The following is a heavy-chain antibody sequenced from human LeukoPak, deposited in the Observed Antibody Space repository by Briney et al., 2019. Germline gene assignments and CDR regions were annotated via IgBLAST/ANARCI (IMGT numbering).Heavy chain of an antibody. J-gene: IGHJ4*02. CDR1: GFTFSSYE. D-gene: IGHD6-13*01. CDR2: ISSSSSYI. V-gene: IGHV3-21*01. Sequence: PGGSLRLSCAASGFTFSSYEMNWVRQAPGKGLEWVSSISSSSSYIYYADSVKGRSTISRDNAKNSLYLQMNSLRAEDTAVYYCARDSHSSSWYSEFDYWGQGTLVTVSS. CDR3: ARDSHSSSWYSEFDY.